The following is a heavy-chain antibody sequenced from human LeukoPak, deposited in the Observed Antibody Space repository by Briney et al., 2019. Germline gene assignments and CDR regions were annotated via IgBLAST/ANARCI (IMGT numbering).Heavy chain of an antibody. CDR3: ARVPATDHYYFDY. D-gene: IGHD2-2*01. J-gene: IGHJ4*02. V-gene: IGHV4-39*07. CDR2: IYYSGST. CDR1: GGSISSSSYY. Sequence: SETLSLTCTVSGGSISSSSYYWGWIRQPPGKGLEWIGSIYYSGSTYYNPSLKSRVTISVDTSKNQFSLKLSSVTAADTAVYYCARVPATDHYYFDYWGQGTLVTVSS.